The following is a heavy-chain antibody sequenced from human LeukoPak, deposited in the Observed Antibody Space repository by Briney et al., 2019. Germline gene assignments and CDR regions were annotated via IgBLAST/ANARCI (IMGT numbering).Heavy chain of an antibody. V-gene: IGHV3-30*02. CDR1: GFTFSSYG. CDR2: IRYDGSNK. Sequence: PGGSLRLSRAASGFTFSSYGMHWVRQAPGKGLEWVAFIRYDGSNKYYADSVKGRFTISRDNSKNTLYLQMNSLRAEDTAVYYCAKSYDFWRGYYTDDAFDIWGQGTMVTVSS. J-gene: IGHJ3*02. D-gene: IGHD3-3*01. CDR3: AKSYDFWRGYYTDDAFDI.